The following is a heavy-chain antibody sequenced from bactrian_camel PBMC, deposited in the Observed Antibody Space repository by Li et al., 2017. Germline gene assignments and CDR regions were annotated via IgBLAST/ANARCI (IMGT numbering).Heavy chain of an antibody. J-gene: IGHJ4*01. CDR2: TDMFGRT. Sequence: SGGGSVQTGGSLRLSCTASPFSFTNTDMGWCRQAPGNECERVSTTDMFGRTHYGDAAKGRFTRSLDKAKNTVYLQMNSLKPEDTAVYYCAASLIGSIPTVCPDWDQYNYWGQGTQVTVS. CDR3: AASLIGSIPTVCPDWDQYNY. V-gene: IGHV3S53*01. CDR1: PFSFTNTD. D-gene: IGHD4*01.